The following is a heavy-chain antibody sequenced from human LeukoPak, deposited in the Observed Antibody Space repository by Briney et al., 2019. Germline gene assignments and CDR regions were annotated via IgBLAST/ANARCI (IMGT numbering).Heavy chain of an antibody. V-gene: IGHV6-1*01. CDR3: ARGFPRYFDL. D-gene: IGHD2-21*01. Sequence: SRTLSLTCAISGDSVSSNSASRNWIRQSPSRGLEWLGRTYCRSKWYNDYAVSVKSRININPDTSKNQFSLQLNSVTPEDTAVYYCARGFPRYFDLWGRGTLVTVSS. CDR1: GDSVSSNSAS. J-gene: IGHJ2*01. CDR2: TYCRSKWYN.